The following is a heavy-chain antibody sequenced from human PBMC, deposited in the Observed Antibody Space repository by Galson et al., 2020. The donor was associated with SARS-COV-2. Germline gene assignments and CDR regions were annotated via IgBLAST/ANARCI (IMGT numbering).Heavy chain of an antibody. CDR2: IYYSGRA. J-gene: IGHJ4*02. CDR3: ARVELGGTEVSMPFDS. D-gene: IGHD2-2*01. V-gene: IGHV4-30-4*01. CDR1: GASISNGIYY. Sequence: SETLSLTCIVSGASISNGIYYWSWIRQPPGKGLEWIGYIYYSGRAYYNPSLKSRVTMSVDTSKNQFYLKVTSVNATDTAVYYCARVELGGTEVSMPFDSWGQGTLVTVSS.